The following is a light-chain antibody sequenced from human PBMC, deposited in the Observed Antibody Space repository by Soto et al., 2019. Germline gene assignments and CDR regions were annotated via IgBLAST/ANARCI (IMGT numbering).Light chain of an antibody. CDR1: QSVTSSF. CDR3: QHYGSSPT. Sequence: EILLTQSPGTLSSYPGERATLSCRASQSVTSSFLAWYQQKPGQAPRLLIYGASSRATGIPDRFSGSGSGTDFTLTISRLEPEDFAVYYCQHYGSSPTFGQGTKVDIK. V-gene: IGKV3-20*01. J-gene: IGKJ1*01. CDR2: GAS.